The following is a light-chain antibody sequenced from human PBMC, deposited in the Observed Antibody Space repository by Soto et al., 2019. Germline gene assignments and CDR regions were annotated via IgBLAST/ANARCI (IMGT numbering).Light chain of an antibody. Sequence: DIQMTQSPSTLSASVGDRVTITCRASQSISSCLAWYQQKPGKAPKLLIYDASSLESGVPSRFSGSGSGTEFTLTISSLQTDDCATYYCQQYNSYTLTFGQRTKVEIK. CDR2: DAS. J-gene: IGKJ1*01. CDR1: QSISSC. V-gene: IGKV1-5*01. CDR3: QQYNSYTLT.